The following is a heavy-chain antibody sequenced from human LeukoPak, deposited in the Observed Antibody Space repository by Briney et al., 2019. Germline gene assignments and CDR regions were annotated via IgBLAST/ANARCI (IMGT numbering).Heavy chain of an antibody. D-gene: IGHD6-6*01. CDR2: INPNSGGT. V-gene: IGHV1-2*02. CDR1: GYTFTGHY. Sequence: ASVKVSCKASGYTFTGHYMHWVRQAPGQGLEWMGWINPNSGGTNYAQKFQGRVTMTRDTSISTAYMELSRLTSDDTAVYYCARDQSTSYSSSYHFDYRGQGTLVTVSS. CDR3: ARDQSTSYSSSYHFDY. J-gene: IGHJ4*02.